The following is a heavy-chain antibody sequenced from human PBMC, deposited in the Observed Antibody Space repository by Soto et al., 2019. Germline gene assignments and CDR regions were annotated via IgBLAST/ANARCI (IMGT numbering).Heavy chain of an antibody. Sequence: SDNLALTSPVAVPSFIGNYCTWNRQPPGKGLELIGEINHSGSTNYNPSLKSRVTISVDTSKNQFSLKLSSVTAADTAVYYCARGSSGSLFDIWGQGTMVTVSS. CDR1: VPSFIGNY. D-gene: IGHD6-19*01. CDR2: INHSGST. V-gene: IGHV4-34*01. CDR3: ARGSSGSLFDI. J-gene: IGHJ3*02.